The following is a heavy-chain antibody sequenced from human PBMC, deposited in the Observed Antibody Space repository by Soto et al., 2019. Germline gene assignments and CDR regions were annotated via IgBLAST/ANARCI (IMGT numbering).Heavy chain of an antibody. D-gene: IGHD6-19*01. J-gene: IGHJ5*02. CDR1: GLTGSSYH. CDR2: IYSGGGI. CDR3: ARNPALSGGSGPSGGWFDP. Sequence: EVQLVESGGGLVQPGGSLRLSCAASGLTGSSYHMSWVRQTPGKGLEWVSGIYSGGGIYYADSVKGRFTISRDNSKNTLYPQMNSLRVEGPALYYCARNPALSGGSGPSGGWFDPWGQGTLVTVSS. V-gene: IGHV3-53*01.